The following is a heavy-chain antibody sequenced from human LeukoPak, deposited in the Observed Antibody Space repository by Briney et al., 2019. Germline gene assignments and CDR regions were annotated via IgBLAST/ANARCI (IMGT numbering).Heavy chain of an antibody. D-gene: IGHD5-12*01. V-gene: IGHV4-4*07. CDR2: IYTSGRT. Sequence: SETLSLTCTVSGDSISSNYWSWIRQPAGKGLEWIGRIYTSGRTDYNPSLKSRVTMSVDTFKNQVSLKLSSVTAADTALYYCARVNKDSGYDPYYFDYWGQGTLVTVSS. CDR1: GDSISSNY. CDR3: ARVNKDSGYDPYYFDY. J-gene: IGHJ4*02.